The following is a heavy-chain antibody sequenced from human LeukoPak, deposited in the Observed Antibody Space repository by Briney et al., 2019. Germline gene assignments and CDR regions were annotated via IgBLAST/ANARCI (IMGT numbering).Heavy chain of an antibody. CDR1: GGSFSGYY. CDR2: INHSGST. Sequence: SETLSLTCAVYGGSFSGYYWSWIRQPPGKGLEWIGEINHSGSTNYNPSLKSRVTISVDTSKNQFSLKLSSVTAADTAVYYCARVERRGHYSSGCYTLDYWGQGTLVTVSS. CDR3: ARVERRGHYSSGCYTLDY. D-gene: IGHD6-19*01. V-gene: IGHV4-34*01. J-gene: IGHJ4*02.